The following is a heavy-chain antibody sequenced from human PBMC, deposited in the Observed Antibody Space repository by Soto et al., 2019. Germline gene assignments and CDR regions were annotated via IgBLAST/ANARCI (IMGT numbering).Heavy chain of an antibody. CDR2: SHYSGST. V-gene: IGHV4-59*08. Sequence: QVQLQESGPGLVKPSETLSLTCTVSGGSISSYYWSWIRQPPGKGLEWIGYSHYSGSTNYNPSLKXRVAISVATSTTLFSRKWSTVTAAATAVYYCARRYGGNIDSWGPGTLVTVSS. CDR1: GGSISSYY. D-gene: IGHD1-26*01. J-gene: IGHJ4*02. CDR3: ARRYGGNIDS.